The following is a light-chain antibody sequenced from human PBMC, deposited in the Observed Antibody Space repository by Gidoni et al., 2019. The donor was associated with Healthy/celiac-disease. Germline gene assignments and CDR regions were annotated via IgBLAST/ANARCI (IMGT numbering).Light chain of an antibody. V-gene: IGLV1-44*01. CDR2: SIN. CDR1: SSTIGSNT. J-gene: IGLJ2*01. CDR3: AAWDDSLNGVV. Sequence: QSVLTQPPSASGTPGQRVTISCSGSSSTIGSNTVNWYQQLPGTAPKLLIYSINQRPSGVPDRFSGSKSGTSASLAISGLQSEDEADYYCAAWDDSLNGVVFGGGTKLTVL.